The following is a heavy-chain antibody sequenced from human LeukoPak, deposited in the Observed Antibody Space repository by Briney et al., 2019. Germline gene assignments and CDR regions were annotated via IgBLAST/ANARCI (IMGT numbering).Heavy chain of an antibody. V-gene: IGHV3-30*18. CDR2: ISYDGSNK. D-gene: IGHD3-10*01. Sequence: PGRSLRLSCAASGFTFSSYGMHWVRQAPGKGLEWVAVISYDGSNKYYADSVKGRFTISRDNSKNTLYLQMNSLRAEDAAVYYCAKGAELLWFGETSPFDPWGREPWSPSPQ. J-gene: IGHJ5*02. CDR1: GFTFSSYG. CDR3: AKGAELLWFGETSPFDP.